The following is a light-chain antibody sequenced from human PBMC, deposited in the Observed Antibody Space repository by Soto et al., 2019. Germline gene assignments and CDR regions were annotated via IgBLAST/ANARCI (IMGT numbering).Light chain of an antibody. CDR3: ATWDDSLNGPV. CDR2: STN. CDR1: SSNIGDNA. Sequence: QSALSQPPSASGTPGQRVTISCSGSSSNIGDNAVNWYQQFPGAAPTRLIYSTNQRPSGVPDRFSGSKSGTSASLAISGLQSEDEADYYCATWDDSLNGPVIGGGTKLTVL. J-gene: IGLJ2*01. V-gene: IGLV1-44*01.